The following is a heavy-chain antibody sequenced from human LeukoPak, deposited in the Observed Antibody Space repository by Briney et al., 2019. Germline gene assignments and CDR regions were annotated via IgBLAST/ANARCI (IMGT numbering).Heavy chain of an antibody. Sequence: GGSLRLSCAASRLTFSHYWMSWVRQAPGKGLEWVSSITSYSSYIYYADSVMGRFTISRDNAKNSLYLQMNSLRAEDTAVYYCASGYYFDFWGQGTLVTVSS. V-gene: IGHV3-21*01. D-gene: IGHD3-22*01. CDR3: ASGYYFDF. J-gene: IGHJ4*02. CDR1: RLTFSHYW. CDR2: ITSYSSYI.